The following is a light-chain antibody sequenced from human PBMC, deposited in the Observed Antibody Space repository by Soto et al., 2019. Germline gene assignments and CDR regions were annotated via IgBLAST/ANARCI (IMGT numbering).Light chain of an antibody. CDR1: SNDVGSYNL. Sequence: QSALTQPASVSGSPGQSITISCTGTSNDVGSYNLVSWYQQYPGKAPKLVIYEVIKRPSGVSNRFSGSKSGNTASLTISGLQAEDEADYYCCSYAGSTSVFGTGTKVTVL. CDR2: EVI. CDR3: CSYAGSTSV. V-gene: IGLV2-23*02. J-gene: IGLJ1*01.